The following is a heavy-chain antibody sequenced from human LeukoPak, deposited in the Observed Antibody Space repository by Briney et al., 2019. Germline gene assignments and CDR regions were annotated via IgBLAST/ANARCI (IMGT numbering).Heavy chain of an antibody. J-gene: IGHJ4*02. V-gene: IGHV3-23*01. Sequence: GGSLRLSCAASGFTFSSYAMSWVRQAPGKGLEWVSAISGSGGSTYYADSVKGRFTISRDNSKNTLYLQMNSLRAEDTAVYYCAKDRRYSGSGSYYFDYWGQGTLVTVSS. D-gene: IGHD3-10*01. CDR1: GFTFSSYA. CDR2: ISGSGGST. CDR3: AKDRRYSGSGSYYFDY.